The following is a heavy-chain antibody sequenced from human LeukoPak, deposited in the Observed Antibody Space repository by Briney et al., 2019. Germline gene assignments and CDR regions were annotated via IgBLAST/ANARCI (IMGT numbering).Heavy chain of an antibody. D-gene: IGHD6-19*01. J-gene: IGHJ6*02. CDR1: GDSVSSNSAA. V-gene: IGHV6-1*01. Sequence: SQTLSLTCAISGDSVSSNSAAWNWIRQSPSRGLEWLGRTYYRSKWYNDYAVSVKSRITINPDTSKNQFSLQLNSVTPEDTAVYYCARAGNIKQWLETRFYYYYGMDVWGQGTTVTVSS. CDR2: TYYRSKWYN. CDR3: ARAGNIKQWLETRFYYYYGMDV.